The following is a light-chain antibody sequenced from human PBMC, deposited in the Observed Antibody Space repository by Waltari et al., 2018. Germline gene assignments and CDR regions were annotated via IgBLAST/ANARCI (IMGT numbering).Light chain of an antibody. J-gene: IGLJ1*01. CDR1: SSAVGGYNY. V-gene: IGLV2-14*03. CDR3: SSYTSSSIPYV. Sequence: QSALTQPASVSGSPGQSITISCTGTSSAVGGYNYVSWYQQHPGKAPKVMIYDVSNRPSGVSNRFSGSKSGNTASLTISGLQAEDEADYYCSSYTSSSIPYVFGTGTKVTVL. CDR2: DVS.